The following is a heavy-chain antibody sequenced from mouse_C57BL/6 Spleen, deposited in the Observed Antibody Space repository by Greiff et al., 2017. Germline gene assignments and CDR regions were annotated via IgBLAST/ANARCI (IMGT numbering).Heavy chain of an antibody. Sequence: VQLQQPGAELVMPGASVKLSCKASGYTFTSYWMHWVKQRPGQGLEWIGEIDPSDSYTNYNQKFKGKSTLTVDKSSSTAYMQLSSLTPEDSAVYYCARTYYSNYYAMDYWGQGTSVTVSS. CDR3: ARTYYSNYYAMDY. D-gene: IGHD2-5*01. CDR1: GYTFTSYW. V-gene: IGHV1-69*01. CDR2: IDPSDSYT. J-gene: IGHJ4*01.